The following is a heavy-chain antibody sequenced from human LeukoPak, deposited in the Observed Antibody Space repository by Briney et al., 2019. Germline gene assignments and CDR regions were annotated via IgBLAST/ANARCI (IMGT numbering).Heavy chain of an antibody. D-gene: IGHD5-12*01. J-gene: IGHJ4*02. CDR3: ARWSGYGDF. V-gene: IGHV3-23*01. Sequence: GGSLRLSCAASGFTVSSYGMTWVRQGPGKGLEWVSGISGGGSTYYADSVKGRFTISRDNSKNSMYLQMNGLRAEDTAVYYCARWSGYGDFWGQGTLVTVSS. CDR2: ISGGGST. CDR1: GFTVSSYG.